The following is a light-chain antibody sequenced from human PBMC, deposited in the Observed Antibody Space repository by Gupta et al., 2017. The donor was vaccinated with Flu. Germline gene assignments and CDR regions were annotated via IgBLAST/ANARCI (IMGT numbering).Light chain of an antibody. V-gene: IGKV1-39*01. Sequence: QSPSSLSASVGDSVTITCRASQTIGKYLNWYQQKAGTAPKLLIFAASTLQSGVPSRFSGDGAGRDFNLNINSLRPEDFATYYCQQSDRTPYTFGQGTNVDI. CDR1: QTIGKY. CDR2: AAS. CDR3: QQSDRTPYT. J-gene: IGKJ2*01.